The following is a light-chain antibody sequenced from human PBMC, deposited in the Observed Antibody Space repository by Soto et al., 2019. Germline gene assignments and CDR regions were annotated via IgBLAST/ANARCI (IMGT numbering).Light chain of an antibody. CDR1: SSNIGAGYD. CDR3: QSYDSSLSGSRV. Sequence: SVLTQPPSVSGAPGQRVTISCTGSSSNIGAGYDVHWYQQLPGTAPKLLIYGNSNRPSGVPDRFSGSKSGTSASLAITGLQAEDEADYYCQSYDSSLSGSRVFGGGIKLTVL. J-gene: IGLJ2*01. CDR2: GNS. V-gene: IGLV1-40*01.